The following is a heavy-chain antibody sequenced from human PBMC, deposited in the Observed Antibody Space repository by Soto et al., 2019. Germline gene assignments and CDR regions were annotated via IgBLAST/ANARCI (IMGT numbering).Heavy chain of an antibody. Sequence: PSETLSLTCSVSGGSISGSYWSWIRHSPGKGLEWLGYVYYTGSTNYSPSLRSRVSISVDTSKNEFSLRLSSVAAAATAVYFCARSVAVPGAHIDYWGQGTQVTVSS. CDR2: VYYTGST. CDR3: ARSVAVPGAHIDY. CDR1: GGSISGSY. V-gene: IGHV4-59*01. D-gene: IGHD6-19*01. J-gene: IGHJ4*02.